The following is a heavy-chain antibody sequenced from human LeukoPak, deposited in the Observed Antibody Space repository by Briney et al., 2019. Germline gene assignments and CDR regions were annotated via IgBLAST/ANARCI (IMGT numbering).Heavy chain of an antibody. V-gene: IGHV3-48*03. CDR1: GFTFSSYE. J-gene: IGHJ3*02. CDR2: ISSSGSTI. Sequence: PGGSLRLSCAASGFTFSSYEMNWVRQAPGKGLEWVSYISSSGSTIYYADSVKGRFTISRDNAKNSLYLQMNSLRAEDTAVYYCAGGRSGYYYFGAFDIWAKGQWSPSLQ. CDR3: AGGRSGYYYFGAFDI. D-gene: IGHD3-22*01.